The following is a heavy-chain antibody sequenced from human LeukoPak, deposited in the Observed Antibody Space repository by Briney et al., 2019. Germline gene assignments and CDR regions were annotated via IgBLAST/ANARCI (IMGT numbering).Heavy chain of an antibody. CDR3: ARARPGRGYSYGKDY. CDR1: GYTFTSYG. CDR2: IIPILGIA. V-gene: IGHV1-69*04. Sequence: GASVKVSCKASGYTFTSYGISWVRQAPGQGLEWMGRIIPILGIANYAQKFQGRVTITADKSTSTAYMELSSLRSEDTAVYYCARARPGRGYSYGKDYWGQGTLVTVSS. D-gene: IGHD5-18*01. J-gene: IGHJ4*02.